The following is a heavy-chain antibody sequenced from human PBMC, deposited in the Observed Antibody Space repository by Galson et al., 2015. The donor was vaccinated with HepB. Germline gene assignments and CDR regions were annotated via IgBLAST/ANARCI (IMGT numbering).Heavy chain of an antibody. CDR3: ARGGATTVTHLYYYSMHL. V-gene: IGHV1-69*13. Sequence: SVKVSCKASGGTFSSYAVSWVRQAPGQGLEWMGGIIPMFGTASYAQKFQGRVTITADESTGTAYMELSSLRSEDTAVYYCARGGATTVTHLYYYSMHLWGQGTTLTVSS. CDR2: IIPMFGTA. J-gene: IGHJ6*02. D-gene: IGHD4-17*01. CDR1: GGTFSSYA.